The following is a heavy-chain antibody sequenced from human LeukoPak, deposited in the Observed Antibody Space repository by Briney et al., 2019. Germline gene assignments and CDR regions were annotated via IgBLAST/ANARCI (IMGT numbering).Heavy chain of an antibody. CDR1: GFTFSGHS. Sequence: PGGSLRLSCAASGFTFSGHSTTWVRQAPGKGREWVANINIDGSERFYVDFVKGRFTISRDNADNSMYLQMNSLRAEDTAVYYCGSVIAGAIYYWGQGTLVTVSS. V-gene: IGHV3-7*01. J-gene: IGHJ4*02. D-gene: IGHD3-16*02. CDR3: GSVIAGAIYY. CDR2: INIDGSER.